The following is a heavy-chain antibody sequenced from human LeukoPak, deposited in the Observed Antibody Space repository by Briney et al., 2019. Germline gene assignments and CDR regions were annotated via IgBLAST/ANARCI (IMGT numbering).Heavy chain of an antibody. CDR2: INPNSGGT. Sequence: ASVKVSCKASGYTFTSYYMHWVRQAPGQGLEGVGWINPNSGGTNYAQKFQGRVTMTRDTSISTAYMELSRLRSDDTAVYYCARVYDYVWGSYRYALDYWGQGTLVTVSS. V-gene: IGHV1-2*02. CDR3: ARVYDYVWGSYRYALDY. J-gene: IGHJ4*02. D-gene: IGHD3-16*02. CDR1: GYTFTSYY.